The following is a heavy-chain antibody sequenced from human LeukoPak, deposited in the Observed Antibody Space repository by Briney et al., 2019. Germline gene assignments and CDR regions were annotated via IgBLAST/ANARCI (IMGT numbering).Heavy chain of an antibody. CDR3: ARDSGTTGEVKFDP. V-gene: IGHV4-4*07. D-gene: IGHD3-10*01. CDR1: GGSINSY. J-gene: IGHJ5*02. CDR2: ISGSGTI. Sequence: PSDTLTLTCTVSGGSINSYWSWIRQHAGKGLEWIGRISGSGTITYNPALQSRLSISIDTSKNQFSLKLMSVTVADTAVYYCARDSGTTGEVKFDPWGQGTLVTVSS.